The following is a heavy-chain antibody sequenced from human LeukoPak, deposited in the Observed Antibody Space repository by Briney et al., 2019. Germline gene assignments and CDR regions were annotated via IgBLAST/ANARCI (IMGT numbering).Heavy chain of an antibody. J-gene: IGHJ4*02. V-gene: IGHV1-46*01. CDR2: INPSGGST. CDR1: GYTFTSYY. CDR3: ARRSYYYGSGSYPIDY. D-gene: IGHD3-10*01. Sequence: ASVKDSCKASGYTFTSYYMHWVRQAPGQGLEWMGIINPSGGSTSYAQKFQGRVTMTRDTSTSTAYMELSSLRSEDTAVYYCARRSYYYGSGSYPIDYWGQGTLVTVSS.